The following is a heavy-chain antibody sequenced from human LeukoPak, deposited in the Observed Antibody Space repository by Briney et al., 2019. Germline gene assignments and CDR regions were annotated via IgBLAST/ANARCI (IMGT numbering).Heavy chain of an antibody. D-gene: IGHD3-10*01. CDR1: GFTFSSYS. V-gene: IGHV3-21*01. CDR2: ISSSSSYI. J-gene: IGHJ4*02. Sequence: GGSLRLSCAASGFTFSSYSMNWVRQAPGKGLEWVSSISSSSSYIYYADSVKGRFTISRDNAKNSLYLQMNSLRAEDTAVYYCARSFYGSGSYIYFDYWGQGTLVTVSS. CDR3: ARSFYGSGSYIYFDY.